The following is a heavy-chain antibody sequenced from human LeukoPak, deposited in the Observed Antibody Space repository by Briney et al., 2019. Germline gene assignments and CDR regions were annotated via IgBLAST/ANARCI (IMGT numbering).Heavy chain of an antibody. J-gene: IGHJ4*02. CDR3: ARNNYYDSSGYYQYFDY. Sequence: ASVKVSCKASGGTFSSYAISWVRQAPGQGLEWMGGIIPIFGTANYAQKFQGRVTITADESTSTACMELSSLRSEDTAVYYCARNNYYDSSGYYQYFDYWGQGTLVTVSS. CDR2: IIPIFGTA. D-gene: IGHD3-22*01. CDR1: GGTFSSYA. V-gene: IGHV1-69*13.